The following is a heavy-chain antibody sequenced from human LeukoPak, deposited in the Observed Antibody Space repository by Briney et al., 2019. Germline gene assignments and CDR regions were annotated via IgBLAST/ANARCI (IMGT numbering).Heavy chain of an antibody. CDR1: GGSVSSGRYY. Sequence: SETLSLICTVSGGSVSSGRYYWSWIRQPPGKGLEWIGYISYSGSTNYNHSLKSRVTISVDTSKNQFSLKLSSVTAAHTAVYYCARAVSSVVVIPFWGQGTLVTVSS. V-gene: IGHV4-61*01. CDR3: ARAVSSVVVIPF. J-gene: IGHJ4*02. D-gene: IGHD3-22*01. CDR2: ISYSGST.